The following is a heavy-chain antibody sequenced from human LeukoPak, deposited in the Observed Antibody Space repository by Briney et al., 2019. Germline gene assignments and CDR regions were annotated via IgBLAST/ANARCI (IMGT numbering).Heavy chain of an antibody. D-gene: IGHD1-1*01. J-gene: IGHJ5*02. CDR1: GFTFSNYA. CDR2: VRSDRVTT. V-gene: IGHV3-23*01. Sequence: GGSLRLSCAASGFTFSNYAMSWVRQAPGKGLEWVSAVRSDRVTTYGADSVKGRFTISRDNSKSTLYLEMKSLRADDTAVYYCARVQLSAEGGELDPWGQGTLVIVSS. CDR3: ARVQLSAEGGELDP.